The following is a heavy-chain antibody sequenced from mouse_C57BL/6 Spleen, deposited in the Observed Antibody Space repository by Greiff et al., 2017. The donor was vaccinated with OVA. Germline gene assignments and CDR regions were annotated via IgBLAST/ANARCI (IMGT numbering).Heavy chain of an antibody. CDR3: ARHYYYGSSYAMDY. J-gene: IGHJ4*01. CDR2: IDPSDSYT. CDR1: GYTFTSYW. Sequence: QVQLKQPGAELVMPGASVKLSCKASGYTFTSYWMHWVKQRPGQGLEWIGEIDPSDSYTNYNQKFKGKSTLTVDKSSSTAYMQLSSLTSEDSAVYYCARHYYYGSSYAMDYWGQGTSVTVSS. D-gene: IGHD1-1*01. V-gene: IGHV1-69*01.